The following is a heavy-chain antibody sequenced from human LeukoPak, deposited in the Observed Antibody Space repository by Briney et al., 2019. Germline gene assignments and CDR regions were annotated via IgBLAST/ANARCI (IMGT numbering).Heavy chain of an antibody. CDR2: VSAYNGKT. Sequence: ASVKVSCKASGYTFTDFGISWVRQAPGQGLEWMAWVSAYNGKTNYAQKFQDRVAMTTDTSASTAYMELRSLGSDDTAVYYCARGYDSIDYWGQGTLVTVSS. J-gene: IGHJ4*02. D-gene: IGHD3-16*01. CDR1: GYTFTDFG. CDR3: ARGYDSIDY. V-gene: IGHV1-18*01.